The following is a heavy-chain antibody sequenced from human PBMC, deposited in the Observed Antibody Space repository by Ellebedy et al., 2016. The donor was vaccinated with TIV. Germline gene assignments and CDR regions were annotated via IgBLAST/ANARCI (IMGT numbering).Heavy chain of an antibody. Sequence: ASVKVSXXASGGTFSSYAISWVRQAPGQGLEWMGGIIPIFGTANYAQKFQGRVTITADESTSTAYMELRSLRSEDTAVYYCARGSKRVITFTYYYYGMDVWGQGTTVTVSS. D-gene: IGHD3-22*01. CDR2: IIPIFGTA. CDR1: GGTFSSYA. V-gene: IGHV1-69*13. CDR3: ARGSKRVITFTYYYYGMDV. J-gene: IGHJ6*02.